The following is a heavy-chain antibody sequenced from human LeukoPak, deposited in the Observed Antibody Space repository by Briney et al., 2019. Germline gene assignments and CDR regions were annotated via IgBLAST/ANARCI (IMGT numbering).Heavy chain of an antibody. CDR3: ARDRLHYYDSSGQYNWFDP. V-gene: IGHV1-69*13. CDR1: GGTFSSYA. CDR2: IIPIFGTA. D-gene: IGHD3-22*01. Sequence: ASVKVSCKASGGTFSSYAISWVRQAPGQGLEWMGGIIPIFGTANYAQKFQGRVTITADESTSTAYMELSSLGSEDTAVYYCARDRLHYYDSSGQYNWFDPWGQGTLVTVSS. J-gene: IGHJ5*02.